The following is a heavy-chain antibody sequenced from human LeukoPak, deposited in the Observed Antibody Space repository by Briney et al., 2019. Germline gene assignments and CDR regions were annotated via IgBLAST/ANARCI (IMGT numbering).Heavy chain of an antibody. V-gene: IGHV6-1*01. CDR1: GDSVSSNSAA. Sequence: SQTLSLTCAISGDSVSSNSAAWNWLRQSPSRGLEWLGRTYYRSKWYNDYAQSVKSRITINPETSKNQISLQLNSVTPEDTAVYYCAAGTGVFDYWGQGTLVTVSS. CDR2: TYYRSKWYN. J-gene: IGHJ4*02. CDR3: AAGTGVFDY. D-gene: IGHD3-10*01.